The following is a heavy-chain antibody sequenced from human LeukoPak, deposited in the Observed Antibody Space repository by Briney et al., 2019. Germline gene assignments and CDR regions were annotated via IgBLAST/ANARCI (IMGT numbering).Heavy chain of an antibody. V-gene: IGHV1-69*04. CDR3: ARDECSGGSCYSGLWFDP. Sequence: ASVKVSCKASGGTFSSYTISWVRQAPGQGLEWMGRIIPILGIANYAQKFQGRVTITADKSTSTAYMELSSLRSEDTAVYYCARDECSGGSCYSGLWFDPWGQETLVTVSS. J-gene: IGHJ5*02. CDR2: IIPILGIA. CDR1: GGTFSSYT. D-gene: IGHD2-15*01.